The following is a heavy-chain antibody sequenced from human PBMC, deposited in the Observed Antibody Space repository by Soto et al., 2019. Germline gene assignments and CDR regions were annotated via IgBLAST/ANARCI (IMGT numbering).Heavy chain of an antibody. CDR2: ISGSGSSI. V-gene: IGHV3-23*01. J-gene: IGHJ5*02. D-gene: IGHD6-13*01. CDR3: AKGGDSSSWKNWFDP. CDR1: VFTFSNYA. Sequence: GGSLRLSCAASVFTFSNYAMTWVRQAPGKGLEWVSGISGSGSSIYYADSVKGRFTISRDNSKNTLYLQMNSLRAEDTAVYYCAKGGDSSSWKNWFDPWGQGTLVTVSS.